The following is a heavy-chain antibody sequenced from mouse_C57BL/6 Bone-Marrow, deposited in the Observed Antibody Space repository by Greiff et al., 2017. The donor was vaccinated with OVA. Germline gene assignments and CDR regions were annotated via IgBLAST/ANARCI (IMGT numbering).Heavy chain of an antibody. Sequence: QVQLQQSGAELVKPGASVKLSCKASGYTFTEYTIHWVKQRSGQGLEWIGWFYPGSGSIKDNEKFKDKATLTADKSSSTVYMELSRLTSEDSAVYFCARHDYYSNYFFYAMDYWGQGTSVTVSS. J-gene: IGHJ4*01. D-gene: IGHD2-5*01. CDR3: ARHDYYSNYFFYAMDY. CDR2: FYPGSGSI. V-gene: IGHV1-62-2*01. CDR1: GYTFTEYT.